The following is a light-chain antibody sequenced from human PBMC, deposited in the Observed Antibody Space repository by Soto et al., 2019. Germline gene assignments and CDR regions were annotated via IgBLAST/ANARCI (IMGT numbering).Light chain of an antibody. CDR2: GAS. CDR3: QQRSYWPPELT. CDR1: QSVSSY. Sequence: EIGWTPSPVTLSLSPWQRALLSCRSSQSVSSYLAWYQQKPGQAPRLLIYGASNRATGIPARFSGSASGTDFTLTISSLEPGDFAVYCCQQRSYWPPELTFGGGTKVDTK. V-gene: IGKV3-11*01. J-gene: IGKJ4*01.